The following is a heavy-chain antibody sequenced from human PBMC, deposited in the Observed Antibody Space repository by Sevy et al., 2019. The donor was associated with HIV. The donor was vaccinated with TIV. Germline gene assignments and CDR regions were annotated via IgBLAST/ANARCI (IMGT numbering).Heavy chain of an antibody. V-gene: IGHV3-15*01. Sequence: GGSLRLSCAASGFTFSNAWMSWVRQAPGKGLEWVGRIRSKTDGGTTDYAAPVKGRSTISRDDSKNTLYLQMNSLKTEDTAVYYCTTGSAPPGTRYWGQGTLVTVSS. CDR1: GFTFSNAW. J-gene: IGHJ4*02. D-gene: IGHD2-8*01. CDR2: IRSKTDGGTT. CDR3: TTGSAPPGTRY.